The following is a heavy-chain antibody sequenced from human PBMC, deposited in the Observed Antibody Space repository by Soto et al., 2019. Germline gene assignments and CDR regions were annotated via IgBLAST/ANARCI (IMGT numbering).Heavy chain of an antibody. Sequence: PGGSLRLSCAASGFTFDDYTMHWVRQAPGKGLEWVSLISWDGGSTYYADYVKGRFTISRDNSKNSLYLQMNSLRTEDTALYYCAKEQNYDFWSGPTDYWGQGT. V-gene: IGHV3-43*01. D-gene: IGHD3-3*01. J-gene: IGHJ4*02. CDR1: GFTFDDYT. CDR3: AKEQNYDFWSGPTDY. CDR2: ISWDGGST.